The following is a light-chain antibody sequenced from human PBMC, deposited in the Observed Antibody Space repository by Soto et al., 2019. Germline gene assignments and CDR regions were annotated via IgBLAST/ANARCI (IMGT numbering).Light chain of an antibody. CDR3: QQMNSFPHT. V-gene: IGKV1-9*01. CDR2: AAS. J-gene: IGKJ2*01. Sequence: IQLTQSPSSLSASLGDRVTITCRASQDIRSYLAWYQQKPGNAPKLLIFAASTLQSGVPSTFSGSGSGTDFTLTISGLRPEDFATYYCQQMNSFPHTFGQGTKLEIK. CDR1: QDIRSY.